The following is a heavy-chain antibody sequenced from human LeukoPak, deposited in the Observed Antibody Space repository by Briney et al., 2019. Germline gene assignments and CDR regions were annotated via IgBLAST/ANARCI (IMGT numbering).Heavy chain of an antibody. V-gene: IGHV1-2*02. Sequence: VASVKVSCKASGYTFTGYYMHWVRQAPGQGLEWMGWINPNSGGTNYAQKFQGRVTMTRDTSISTAYMELSRLRSDDTAVYYCASSPPYDILTGYYPGYFDYWGQGTLVTVSS. CDR3: ASSPPYDILTGYYPGYFDY. J-gene: IGHJ4*02. D-gene: IGHD3-9*01. CDR2: INPNSGGT. CDR1: GYTFTGYY.